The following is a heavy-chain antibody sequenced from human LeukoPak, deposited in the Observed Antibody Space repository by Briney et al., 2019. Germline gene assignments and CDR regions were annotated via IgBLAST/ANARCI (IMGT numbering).Heavy chain of an antibody. CDR2: ISSSSSYI. CDR1: GFIISSYS. V-gene: IGHV3-21*01. D-gene: IGHD3-9*01. CDR3: ARGGTGSENDY. J-gene: IGHJ4*02. Sequence: TGGSLRLSFAASGFIISSYSMNWVRQAPGKGLEWVSSISSSSSYIYYADSVKGRFTISRDNAKNSLYLQMNSLRVEDTAVYYCARGGTGSENDYWGQGILVTVSS.